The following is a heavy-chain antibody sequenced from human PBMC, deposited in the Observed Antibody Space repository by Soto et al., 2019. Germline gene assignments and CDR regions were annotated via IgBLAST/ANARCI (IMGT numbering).Heavy chain of an antibody. CDR3: AKTLYADVVVNYGMDV. J-gene: IGHJ6*02. D-gene: IGHD3-22*01. V-gene: IGHV3-23*01. CDR1: GFTFSIYA. Sequence: PGGSLRLSCAASGFTFSIYAISWVRQAPGKGLEWLSAISTSVDKTYYADSVEGRFTISRDNSKNTLYLQMNSLRVDDTAVYYCAKTLYADVVVNYGMDVWGQGTRVTFSS. CDR2: ISTSVDKT.